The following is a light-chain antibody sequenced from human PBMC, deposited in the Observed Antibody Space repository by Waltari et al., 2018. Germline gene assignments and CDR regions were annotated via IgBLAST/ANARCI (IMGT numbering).Light chain of an antibody. V-gene: IGKV1-27*01. CDR1: QGINKE. J-gene: IGKJ1*01. Sequence: DIQMTQSPSSLSASVGDRVTVTCRASQGINKELGWYQQKPGKAPTLLIYAASSLQTGVSSRFSGSGSGTDFTLTISSLQTEDVETYYCQQDYTTPWTFGQGTKVEIK. CDR2: AAS. CDR3: QQDYTTPWT.